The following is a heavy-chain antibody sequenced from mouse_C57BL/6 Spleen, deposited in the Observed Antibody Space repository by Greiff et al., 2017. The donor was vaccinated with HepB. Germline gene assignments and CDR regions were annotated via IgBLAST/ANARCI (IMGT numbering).Heavy chain of an antibody. CDR1: GFTFSDYG. CDR3: ARDYYDYPWFAY. J-gene: IGHJ3*01. V-gene: IGHV5-17*01. D-gene: IGHD2-4*01. CDR2: ISSGSSTI. Sequence: EVKVEESGGGLVKPGGSLKLSCAASGFTFSDYGMHWVRQAPEKGLEWVAYISSGSSTIYYADTVKGRFTISRDNAKNTLFLQMTSLRSEDTAMYYCARDYYDYPWFAYWGQGTLVTVSA.